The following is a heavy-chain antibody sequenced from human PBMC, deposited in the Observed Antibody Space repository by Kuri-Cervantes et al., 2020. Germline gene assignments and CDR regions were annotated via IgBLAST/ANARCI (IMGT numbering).Heavy chain of an antibody. D-gene: IGHD1-1*01. CDR2: VSGSGGST. Sequence: GGSLRLSCAASGFTFSSYGMHWVRQAPGKGLEWVSAVSGSGGSTYYPDSVEGRFTISRDNSKNTLYLQMNSLRAEDTAIYYCATQRRGTTTWGQGTLVTVSS. CDR1: GFTFSSYG. V-gene: IGHV3-23*01. J-gene: IGHJ4*02. CDR3: ATQRRGTTT.